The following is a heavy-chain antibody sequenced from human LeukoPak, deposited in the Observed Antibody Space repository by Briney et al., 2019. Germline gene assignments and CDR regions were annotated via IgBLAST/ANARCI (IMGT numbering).Heavy chain of an antibody. CDR3: ARGWSYLEY. V-gene: IGHV4-4*07. CDR2: IYTSETA. J-gene: IGHJ4*02. D-gene: IGHD6-19*01. CDR1: GGSISSYY. Sequence: SETLSLTCTVSGGSISSYYWSWFRQPAGKGLEWIGHIYTSETANYNPSLKSRVTMSVDTSKNQFSLKLRSVTAADTAVYYCARGWSYLEYGGQGISVTISS.